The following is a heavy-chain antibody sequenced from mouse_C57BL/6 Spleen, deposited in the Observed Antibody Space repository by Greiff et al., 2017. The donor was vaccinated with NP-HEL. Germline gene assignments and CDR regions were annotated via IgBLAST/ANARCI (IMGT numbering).Heavy chain of an antibody. Sequence: VQLKESGPELVKPGASVKMSCKASGYTFTDYNMHWVKQSHGKSLAWIGYINPNNGGTSYNQKFKGKATLTVNKSSSTAYMELRSLTSEDSAVYYCARGTTVVDWYFDVWGTGTTVTVSS. CDR2: INPNNGGT. J-gene: IGHJ1*03. D-gene: IGHD1-1*01. CDR3: ARGTTVVDWYFDV. V-gene: IGHV1-22*01. CDR1: GYTFTDYN.